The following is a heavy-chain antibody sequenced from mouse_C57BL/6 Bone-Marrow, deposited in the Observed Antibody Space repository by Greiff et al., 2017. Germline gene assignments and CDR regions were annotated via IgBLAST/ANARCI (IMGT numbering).Heavy chain of an antibody. Sequence: QVHVKQSGAELARPGASVKLSCKASGYTFTSYGISWVKQRTGQGLEWIGEIYPRSGNTYYNEKFKGKATLTADRSYSTAYMELRSLTSEVSAVYFCARDGYYFLDYAMDYWGQGTSVTGSS. J-gene: IGHJ4*01. D-gene: IGHD2-3*01. CDR1: GYTFTSYG. CDR2: IYPRSGNT. V-gene: IGHV1-81*01. CDR3: ARDGYYFLDYAMDY.